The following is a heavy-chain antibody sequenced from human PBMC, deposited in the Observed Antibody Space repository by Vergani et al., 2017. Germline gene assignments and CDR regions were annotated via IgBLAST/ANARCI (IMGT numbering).Heavy chain of an antibody. V-gene: IGHV3-30*03. D-gene: IGHD3-9*01. Sequence: VQLVESGGGVVQPGRSLRLSCAASGFTFSSYGMHWVRQAPGKGLEWVAVISYDGSNKYYADSVKGRFTISRDNSKNTLYLQMNSLRAEDTAVYYCARVGSYRLTGYSDYWGQGTLVTVSS. J-gene: IGHJ4*02. CDR2: ISYDGSNK. CDR1: GFTFSSYG. CDR3: ARVGSYRLTGYSDY.